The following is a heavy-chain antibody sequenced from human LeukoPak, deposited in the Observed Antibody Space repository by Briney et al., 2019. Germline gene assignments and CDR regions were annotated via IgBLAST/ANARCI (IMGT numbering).Heavy chain of an antibody. CDR1: GFTFSSYA. J-gene: IGHJ6*02. Sequence: GGSLRLSCAASGFTFSSYAMSWVRQAPGKGLEWVSGISGSGGSTDYADSVKGRFTISRDNSKNTLYLQMNSLRAEDTAVYYCAKAPATVTTYSYFYNDMDVWGQGTTVTVSS. D-gene: IGHD4-17*01. CDR2: ISGSGGST. V-gene: IGHV3-23*01. CDR3: AKAPATVTTYSYFYNDMDV.